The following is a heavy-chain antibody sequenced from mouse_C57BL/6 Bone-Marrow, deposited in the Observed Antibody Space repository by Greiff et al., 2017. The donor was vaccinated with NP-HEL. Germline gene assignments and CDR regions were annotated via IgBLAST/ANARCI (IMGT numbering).Heavy chain of an antibody. J-gene: IGHJ2*01. V-gene: IGHV1-64*01. CDR1: GYTFTSYW. D-gene: IGHD1-1*01. Sequence: QVQLQQPGAELVKPGASVKLSCKASGYTFTSYWMHWVKQRPGQGLEWIGMIHPNSGSTNYNEKFKSKATLTVDKSSSTACMQLSSLASEDSAVYYCALYYYGSSYWGQGTTLTVSS. CDR2: IHPNSGST. CDR3: ALYYYGSSY.